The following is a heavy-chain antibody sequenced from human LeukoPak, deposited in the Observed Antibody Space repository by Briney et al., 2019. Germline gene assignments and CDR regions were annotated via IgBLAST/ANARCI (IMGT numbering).Heavy chain of an antibody. CDR3: AREVTGTMVRGGTDYFDY. Sequence: ASVKVSCKASGYTFTSYGISWVRQAPGQGLEWMGWISAYNGNTNYAQKLQGRVTMTTDTSTSTAYMELMSLRSDDTAVYYCAREVTGTMVRGGTDYFDYWGQGTLVTVSS. D-gene: IGHD1-7*01. CDR2: ISAYNGNT. CDR1: GYTFTSYG. V-gene: IGHV1-18*01. J-gene: IGHJ4*02.